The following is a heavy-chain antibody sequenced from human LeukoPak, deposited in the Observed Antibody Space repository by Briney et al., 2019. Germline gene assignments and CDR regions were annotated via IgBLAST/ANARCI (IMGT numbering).Heavy chain of an antibody. Sequence: PGGSLRLPCAASGLSFRIYAMTWVRQAPGKGLEWVSAISASGDSTYYTDSVKGRFTISRDNSRNMVFLQMSSLSAEDTAVYYCANGGKQWLVAYDFWGQGTVVTVSA. CDR1: GLSFRIYA. V-gene: IGHV3-23*01. J-gene: IGHJ4*02. D-gene: IGHD6-19*01. CDR2: ISASGDST. CDR3: ANGGKQWLVAYDF.